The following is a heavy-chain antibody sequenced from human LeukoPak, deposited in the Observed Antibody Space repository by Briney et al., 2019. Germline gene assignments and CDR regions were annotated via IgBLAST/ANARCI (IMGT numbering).Heavy chain of an antibody. V-gene: IGHV3-33*01. J-gene: IGHJ4*02. CDR2: IWNDGGKK. D-gene: IGHD3-22*01. CDR3: ARGYYYGTTGHFDS. CDR1: GFTFSCNG. Sequence: PGGSLRLSCAASGFTFSCNGMHWVRQAPDKGLEWVAVIWNDGGKKYYADSVKGRFTISRDNSKNTLYLQMNSLRAEDTAVFYWARGYYYGTTGHFDSWGQGTLVTVSS.